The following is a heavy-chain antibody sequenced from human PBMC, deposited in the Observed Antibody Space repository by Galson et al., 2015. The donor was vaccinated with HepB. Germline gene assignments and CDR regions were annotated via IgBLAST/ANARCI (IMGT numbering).Heavy chain of an antibody. D-gene: IGHD4-17*01. Sequence: PALVKPTQTLTLTCTFSGFSLSTSGVGVGWIRQPPGKALEWLARIDWDDDKFYSTSLKTRLTISKDTSKNQVVLTMTNMDPVDTATSYCAHTSTVTTGWFDPWGQGTLVTVSS. V-gene: IGHV2-70*04. CDR1: GFSLSTSGVG. CDR3: AHTSTVTTGWFDP. J-gene: IGHJ5*02. CDR2: IDWDDDK.